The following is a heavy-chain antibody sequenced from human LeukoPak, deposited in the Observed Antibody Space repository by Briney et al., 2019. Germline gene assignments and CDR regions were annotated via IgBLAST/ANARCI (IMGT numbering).Heavy chain of an antibody. CDR2: IYSGGST. CDR3: AREGPMVRGGYYFDY. D-gene: IGHD3-10*01. Sequence: GGSLRLSCAPSGFTVSSNYMSWVRQAPGKGLEWGSVIYSGGSTYYADSVKGRFTISRDNTKNTLYLQMDSLRAEDTAVYYCAREGPMVRGGYYFDYWGRGTLVTVSS. J-gene: IGHJ4*02. V-gene: IGHV3-53*01. CDR1: GFTVSSNY.